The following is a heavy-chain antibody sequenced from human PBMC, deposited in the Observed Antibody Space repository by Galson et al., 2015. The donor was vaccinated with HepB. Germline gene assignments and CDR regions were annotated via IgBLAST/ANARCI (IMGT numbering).Heavy chain of an antibody. Sequence: SLRLSCAASGFIFSDYYMSWIRQAPGKGLEWISYISGSTIYTNYAGSVKGRFTMSRDNAKNSLYLHLNSVTAEDTAVYYCARVADADYGDHTHFDYWGQGTLVTVSS. CDR2: ISGSTIYT. D-gene: IGHD4-17*01. J-gene: IGHJ4*02. CDR3: ARVADADYGDHTHFDY. CDR1: GFIFSDYY. V-gene: IGHV3-11*06.